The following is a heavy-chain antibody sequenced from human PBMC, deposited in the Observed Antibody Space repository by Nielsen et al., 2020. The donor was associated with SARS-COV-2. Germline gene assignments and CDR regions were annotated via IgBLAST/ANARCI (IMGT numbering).Heavy chain of an antibody. CDR1: GYRFTAYS. CDR3: ARGNYNNPNY. Sequence: ASVKVSCKASGYRFTAYSMNWVRQAPGQGPEWMGRIDPHSGGTTYAQKFKGRVTMTRDKSINTAYMELTRLRSDDTAVYYSARGNYNNPNYWGQGSLVTVSS. J-gene: IGHJ4*02. CDR2: IDPHSGGT. D-gene: IGHD4-11*01. V-gene: IGHV1-2*06.